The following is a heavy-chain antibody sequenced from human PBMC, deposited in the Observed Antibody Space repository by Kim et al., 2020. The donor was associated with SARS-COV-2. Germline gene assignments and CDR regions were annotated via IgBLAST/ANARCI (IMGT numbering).Heavy chain of an antibody. J-gene: IGHJ4*02. CDR2: ISSSSSYI. CDR1: GFTVSSYS. D-gene: IGHD6-19*01. Sequence: GGSLRLSCAASGFTVSSYSMNWVRQAPGKGLEWISSISSSSSYIDYADSVKGRFTISRDNARASLYLQMNSLRAEDTALYYCARVLTSGWTYFDYWGQG. V-gene: IGHV3-21*04. CDR3: ARVLTSGWTYFDY.